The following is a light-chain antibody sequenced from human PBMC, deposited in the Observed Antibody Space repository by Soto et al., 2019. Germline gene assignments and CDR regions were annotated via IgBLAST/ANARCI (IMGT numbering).Light chain of an antibody. V-gene: IGKV3-15*01. J-gene: IGKJ1*01. CDR1: QSVSSN. CDR2: GAS. Sequence: EIVMTQSPATLSVSPGERATLSCRASQSVSSNLAWYQQKPGQAPRLLIYGASTRATGIPARFSGSGSGTEFTLTISSLQSEGFAVYYCQQYNNWLLWTFGQGTKVEIK. CDR3: QQYNNWLLWT.